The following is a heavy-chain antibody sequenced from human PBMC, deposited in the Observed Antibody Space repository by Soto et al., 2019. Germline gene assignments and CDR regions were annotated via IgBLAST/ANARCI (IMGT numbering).Heavy chain of an antibody. CDR2: ISSSRTTI. V-gene: IGHV3-48*02. J-gene: IGHJ4*02. D-gene: IGHD6-19*01. CDR3: ARVGSSGWYGDFDS. CDR1: GFTFSSYN. Sequence: EVQLVASGGGLVQPGGSLRLSCAASGFTFSSYNMNWVRLAPGKGLEWVSYISSSRTTIYYADSVKGRFTISRDNAKNSLYLQMNSLRDEDTAVYYCARVGSSGWYGDFDSWGQGTLVTVSS.